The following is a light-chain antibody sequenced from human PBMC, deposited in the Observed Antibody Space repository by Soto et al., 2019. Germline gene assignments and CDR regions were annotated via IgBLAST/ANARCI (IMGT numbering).Light chain of an antibody. Sequence: IVMTQSPDSLAVSLGERATINCKSSQSVLYSSNNKNYLAWYQQKPGQPPKLLIYWASTRDSGVPDRFIGSGSGTDFTLTISSLQAEDVAVYSCQQYFTLPPTFGQGSKVDIK. CDR3: QQYFTLPPT. V-gene: IGKV4-1*01. CDR2: WAS. J-gene: IGKJ1*01. CDR1: QSVLYSSNNKNY.